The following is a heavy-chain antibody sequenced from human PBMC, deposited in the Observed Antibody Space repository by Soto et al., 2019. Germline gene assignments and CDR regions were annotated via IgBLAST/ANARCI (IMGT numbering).Heavy chain of an antibody. D-gene: IGHD5-12*01. J-gene: IGHJ6*03. V-gene: IGHV3-48*01. Sequence: PGGSLRLSCAASGFTFISYSMNWVRQAPAKGLEWVSYISSSSSTIYYADSVKGRFTISRDNAKNSLYLHMNSLGAEDTAVYYCARDPHQWPRYHCYMDVWGKGTTVTVSS. CDR2: ISSSSSTI. CDR3: ARDPHQWPRYHCYMDV. CDR1: GFTFISYS.